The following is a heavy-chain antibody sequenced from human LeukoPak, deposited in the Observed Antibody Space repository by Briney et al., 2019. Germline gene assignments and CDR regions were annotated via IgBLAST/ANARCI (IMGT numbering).Heavy chain of an antibody. Sequence: SVKVSCKASGGTFSSYAISWVRQAPGQGLEWMGRIIPILGIANYAQKFQGRVTITADKSTSTAYMELSSLRSEDTAVYYCARDGLHNYYYGMDVWGQGTTVTVSS. V-gene: IGHV1-69*04. CDR2: IIPILGIA. J-gene: IGHJ6*02. D-gene: IGHD5-24*01. CDR1: GGTFSSYA. CDR3: ARDGLHNYYYGMDV.